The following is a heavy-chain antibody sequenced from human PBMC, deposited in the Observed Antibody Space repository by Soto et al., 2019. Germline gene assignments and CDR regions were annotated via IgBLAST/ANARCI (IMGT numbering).Heavy chain of an antibody. J-gene: IGHJ4*02. CDR2: ISAHNGNT. Sequence: QVHLVQSGAEVKKPGASVKVSCKGSGYGFTTYGITWVRQAPGQGLEWMAWISAHNGNTNYAQKHQGRVTVTRDTSTGTASMELRSLRSDDTAVYYCARGRYGDYWGQGALVTVSS. D-gene: IGHD1-1*01. V-gene: IGHV1-18*01. CDR1: GYGFTTYG. CDR3: ARGRYGDY.